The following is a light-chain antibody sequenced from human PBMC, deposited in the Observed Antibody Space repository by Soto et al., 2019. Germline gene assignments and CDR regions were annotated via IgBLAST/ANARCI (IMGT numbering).Light chain of an antibody. CDR3: QQSYSTPYT. Sequence: DIQMTQSPSSLSASVGDRVTITCRASQSISSYLNWYQQKPGKDPKLLIYAASSLQSGVPSRFSGSESGTDFTLTISSLQPEDFATYYCQQSYSTPYTFGQGTKLEIK. V-gene: IGKV1-39*01. CDR1: QSISSY. CDR2: AAS. J-gene: IGKJ2*01.